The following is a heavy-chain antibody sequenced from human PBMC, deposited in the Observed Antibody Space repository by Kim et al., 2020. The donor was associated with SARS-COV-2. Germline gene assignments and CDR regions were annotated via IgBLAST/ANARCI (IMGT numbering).Heavy chain of an antibody. CDR1: GFTFSSYV. CDR2: ICSNCSTN. Sequence: GGSLRLSCSASGFTFSSYVLHWVRQAPGKGLEWVSDICSNCSTNYYADSVKVRFTISRDNANNALYLQMNNLRAEDTSVYYCASSGPGGDIDYWGQGTL. CDR3: ASSGPGGDIDY. D-gene: IGHD3-10*01. V-gene: IGHV3-48*01. J-gene: IGHJ4*02.